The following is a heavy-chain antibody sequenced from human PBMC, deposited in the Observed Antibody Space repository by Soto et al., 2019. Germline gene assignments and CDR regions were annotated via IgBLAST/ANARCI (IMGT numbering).Heavy chain of an antibody. CDR2: IYYSGST. Sequence: PSETLSLTCTVAGGSISSSSYYWGWIRQPPGKGLEWIGSIYYSGSTYYNPSLKSRVTISVDTSKNQFSLKLSSVTAADTAVYYCARVATYYDILTGYHATNWFDPWGQGTLVTVSS. CDR1: GGSISSSSYY. V-gene: IGHV4-39*01. CDR3: ARVATYYDILTGYHATNWFDP. D-gene: IGHD3-9*01. J-gene: IGHJ5*02.